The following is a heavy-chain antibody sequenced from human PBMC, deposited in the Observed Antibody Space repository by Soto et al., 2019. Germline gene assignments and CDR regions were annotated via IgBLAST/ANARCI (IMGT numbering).Heavy chain of an antibody. CDR3: ARVRRITGTIQDNWFHP. J-gene: IGHJ5*02. CDR2: INPNGGYT. CDR1: GYTFTNYY. V-gene: IGHV1-46*01. Sequence: QVQLVQSGAEVKEPGASVKVSCKASGYTFTNYYMHWLRQAPGQGLEWLGIINPNGGYTSYAQKLQDRLTMTRDTSTSTFYMVLSSLRSEDTAVYYCARVRRITGTIQDNWFHPWGQGTLVTVSS. D-gene: IGHD1-7*01.